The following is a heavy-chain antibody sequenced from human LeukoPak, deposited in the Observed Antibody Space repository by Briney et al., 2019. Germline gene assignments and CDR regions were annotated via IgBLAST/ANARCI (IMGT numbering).Heavy chain of an antibody. CDR2: ISSSSSTI. CDR3: ASTDLGYADDY. J-gene: IGHJ4*02. CDR1: GFTFSSYS. D-gene: IGHD3-16*01. V-gene: IGHV3-48*04. Sequence: GGSPRLSCVASGFTFSSYSMNWVRQAPGKGLEWVSYISSSSSTIYYADSVKGRFTISRDNAKNSLYLQMNSLRAEDTAVYYCASTDLGYADDYWGQGTLVTVSS.